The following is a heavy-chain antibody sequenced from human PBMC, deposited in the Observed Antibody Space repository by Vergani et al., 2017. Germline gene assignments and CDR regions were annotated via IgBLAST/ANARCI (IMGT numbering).Heavy chain of an antibody. CDR2: IWYDGSNK. J-gene: IGHJ6*02. CDR1: GFTFSSYG. CDR3: AKALRTRSSWLNYYYGMDV. D-gene: IGHD6-13*01. V-gene: IGHV3-33*06. Sequence: QVQLVESGGGVVQPGRSLRLSCAASGFTFSSYGMHWVRQAPGKGLEWVAVIWYDGSNKYYADSVKGRFTISRDNSKNTLYLQMNSLRAEDTAVYYCAKALRTRSSWLNYYYGMDVWGQGTTVTVSS.